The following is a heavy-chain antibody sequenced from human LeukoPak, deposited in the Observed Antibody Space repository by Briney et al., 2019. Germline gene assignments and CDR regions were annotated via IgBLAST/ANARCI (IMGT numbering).Heavy chain of an antibody. V-gene: IGHV3-21*01. Sequence: KTGGSLRLSCAASGFTFSSYSMNWVRQAPGKGLEWVSSISSSSSYIYYADSVKGRFTISRDNAKNSLYLQMNSLRAEDTAVYYCARDLGYGSGSYYNPGEIGNYYYYYGMDVWGQGTTVTVSS. CDR3: ARDLGYGSGSYYNPGEIGNYYYYYGMDV. CDR2: ISSSSSYI. J-gene: IGHJ6*02. D-gene: IGHD3-10*01. CDR1: GFTFSSYS.